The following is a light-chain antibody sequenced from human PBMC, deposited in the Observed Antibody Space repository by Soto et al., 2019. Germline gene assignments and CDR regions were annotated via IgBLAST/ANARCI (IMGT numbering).Light chain of an antibody. Sequence: DIQMTQSPSSLSASVGDRVTISCRASQRISTYVNWYQQTAGKAPKLLIYAASTLRRGVPSRFSGSGSGTDFTLTISSLQPEDFATYYCQQSYSSLRTFTFGPGTKVDI. CDR3: QQSYSSLRTFT. V-gene: IGKV1-39*01. CDR2: AAS. CDR1: QRISTY. J-gene: IGKJ3*01.